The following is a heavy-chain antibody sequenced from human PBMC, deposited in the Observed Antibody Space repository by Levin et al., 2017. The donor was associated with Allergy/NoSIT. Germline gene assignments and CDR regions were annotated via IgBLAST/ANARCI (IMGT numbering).Heavy chain of an antibody. CDR1: GFSLNTSGVA. CDR3: AHASPMGVADAFDV. CDR2: IYWDYDK. D-gene: IGHD1-26*01. J-gene: IGHJ3*01. V-gene: IGHV2-5*02. Sequence: GSGPTLVKPTQTLTLTCTFSGFSLNTSGVAVAWIRQPPGKALEWLALIYWDYDKRYSPSLESRLTIAKDTSKDQVVLTMTNMDPVDTATYYCAHASPMGVADAFDVWGQGAMVTVSS.